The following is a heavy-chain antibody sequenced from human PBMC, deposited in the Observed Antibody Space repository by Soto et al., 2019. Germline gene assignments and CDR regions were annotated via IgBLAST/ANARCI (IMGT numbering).Heavy chain of an antibody. CDR1: GYSISSINW. V-gene: IGHV4-28*01. CDR3: ARREIQGPIDY. D-gene: IGHD1-26*01. Sequence: QVQLPESGPGLVKPSDTLSLTSAVSGYSISSINWWGWIRQPPGKGLERIGYIHYSGTTYYNPSLRSRVTMSVDTAKYLFALKLTSVTAVDTAVYYCARREIQGPIDYWGQGTLDTVSS. CDR2: IHYSGTT. J-gene: IGHJ4*02.